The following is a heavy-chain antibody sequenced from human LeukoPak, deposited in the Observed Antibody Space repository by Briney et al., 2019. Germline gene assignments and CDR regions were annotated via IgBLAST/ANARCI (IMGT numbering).Heavy chain of an antibody. CDR2: IYYSGST. J-gene: IGHJ6*02. CDR1: GGSISSYY. CDR3: AREGYCSGGSCSGRMDV. D-gene: IGHD2-15*01. V-gene: IGHV4-59*01. Sequence: PSETQPLTCTVSGGSISSYYWSWIRQPPGKGLEWIGYIYYSGSTNYNPSLKSRVTISVDTPKNQFSLKLSSVTAADTAVYYCAREGYCSGGSCSGRMDVWGQGTTVTVSS.